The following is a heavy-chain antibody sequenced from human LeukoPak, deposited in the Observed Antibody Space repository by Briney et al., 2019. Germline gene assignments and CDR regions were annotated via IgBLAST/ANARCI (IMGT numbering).Heavy chain of an antibody. J-gene: IGHJ5*02. D-gene: IGHD5-18*01. CDR2: IWYDGSNK. Sequence: TGGSLRLSCAASGFTFSSYGMHWVRQAPGKGLEWVAVIWYDGSNKYYADSVKGRFTISRDNSKNTLYLQMNSLRAEDTAVYYCAREDHTANNWFDPWGQGTLVTVSS. CDR3: AREDHTANNWFDP. V-gene: IGHV3-33*01. CDR1: GFTFSSYG.